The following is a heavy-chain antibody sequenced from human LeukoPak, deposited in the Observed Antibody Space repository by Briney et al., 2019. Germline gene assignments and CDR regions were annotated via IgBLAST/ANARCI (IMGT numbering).Heavy chain of an antibody. CDR1: AFTVHSNY. Sequence: GGSLRLSCAASAFTVHSNYMSWVRQAPGKGLEWVSVIDRSGVTHYADSVKGRFTISRDNSKNTLYLQMNSLRAEDTGVYYCAKDYRAHPLRPNWLDPWGQGTLVTVSS. CDR3: AKDYRAHPLRPNWLDP. CDR2: IDRSGVT. D-gene: IGHD1-26*01. J-gene: IGHJ5*02. V-gene: IGHV3-53*01.